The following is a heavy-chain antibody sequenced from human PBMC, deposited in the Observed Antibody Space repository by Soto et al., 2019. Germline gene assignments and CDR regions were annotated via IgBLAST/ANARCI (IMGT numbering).Heavy chain of an antibody. Sequence: QVQLQQWGAGLLKPSETLSLTCAVYGGSFSGYYWSWIRQPPGKGLEWIGEINHSGSTNYNPSLKSRVTISVDTSKNQFSLKLSSVTAADTAVYYCARRSGGSGSYRPAPRYFDLWGRGTLVTVSS. CDR1: GGSFSGYY. J-gene: IGHJ2*01. CDR2: INHSGST. CDR3: ARRSGGSGSYRPAPRYFDL. V-gene: IGHV4-34*01. D-gene: IGHD1-26*01.